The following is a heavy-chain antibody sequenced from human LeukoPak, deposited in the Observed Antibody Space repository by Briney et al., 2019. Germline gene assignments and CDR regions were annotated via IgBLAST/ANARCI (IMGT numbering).Heavy chain of an antibody. J-gene: IGHJ5*02. CDR3: ARDNSGYFDWLSLSYLNWFDP. D-gene: IGHD3-9*01. CDR2: MNPNSGNT. Sequence: ASVKVSCKASGYTFTSYDIDWVRQATGQGLEWMGWMNPNSGNTGYAQKFQGRVTITRNTSISTAYMELSSLRSEDTAVYYCARDNSGYFDWLSLSYLNWFDPWGQGTLVTVSS. CDR1: GYTFTSYD. V-gene: IGHV1-8*03.